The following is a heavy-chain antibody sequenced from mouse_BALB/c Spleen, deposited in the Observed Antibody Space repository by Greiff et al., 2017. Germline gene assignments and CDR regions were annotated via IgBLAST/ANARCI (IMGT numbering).Heavy chain of an antibody. CDR3: ARRDGYYGLYYFDY. V-gene: IGHV3-2*02. J-gene: IGHJ2*01. CDR2: ISYSGST. Sequence: EVQLVESGPGLVKPSQSLSLTCTVTGYSITSDYAWNWIRQFPGNKLEWMGYISYSGSTSYNPSLKSRISITRDTSKNQFFLQLNSVTTEDTATYYCARRDGYYGLYYFDYWGQGTTLTVSS. D-gene: IGHD2-3*01. CDR1: GYSITSDYA.